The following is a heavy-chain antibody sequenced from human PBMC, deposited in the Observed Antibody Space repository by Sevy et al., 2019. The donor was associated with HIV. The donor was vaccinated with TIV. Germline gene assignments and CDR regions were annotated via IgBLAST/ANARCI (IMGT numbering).Heavy chain of an antibody. D-gene: IGHD2-8*01. V-gene: IGHV3-53*01. CDR1: GFSISSNY. Sequence: GGSLRLSCAVSGFSISSNYMSWVRQAPGKGLEWVSVIYSAGSTSYTDSVKGRFIFSKGNSKNTLSLEMSNLRAEDTAVYYCASHYCTSGSCYFDYWGQGTLVTVSS. CDR3: ASHYCTSGSCYFDY. J-gene: IGHJ4*02. CDR2: IYSAGST.